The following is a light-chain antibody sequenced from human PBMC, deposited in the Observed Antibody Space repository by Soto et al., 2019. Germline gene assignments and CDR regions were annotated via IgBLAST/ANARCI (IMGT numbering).Light chain of an antibody. CDR2: VAS. V-gene: IGKV1-39*01. J-gene: IGKJ2*01. CDR1: QSISNS. Sequence: DIQMTQSLSSLSASVGDSVTITCRASQSISNSLSWYQQKPGKAPKFLIYVASTLQRGVPSRFSGSGSGTDFTLTISSLQPEDFATYYCQQTFSPPYPCGQGTKLEIK. CDR3: QQTFSPPYP.